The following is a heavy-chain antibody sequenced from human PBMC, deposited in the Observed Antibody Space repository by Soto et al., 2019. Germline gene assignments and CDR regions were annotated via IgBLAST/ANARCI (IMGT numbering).Heavy chain of an antibody. CDR2: ISSSGSYI. CDR3: AREQRDGYSFAY. J-gene: IGHJ4*02. CDR1: GFTFSSYS. V-gene: IGHV3-21*01. Sequence: EVQLVESGGGLVKPGGSLRLSCAASGFTFSSYSMNWVRQAPGTGLEWVSSISSSGSYIYYADSVKGRFTISRDNAKNSLYLQMNSLRAEDTAVYYCAREQRDGYSFAYWGQGTLVTVSS. D-gene: IGHD5-12*01.